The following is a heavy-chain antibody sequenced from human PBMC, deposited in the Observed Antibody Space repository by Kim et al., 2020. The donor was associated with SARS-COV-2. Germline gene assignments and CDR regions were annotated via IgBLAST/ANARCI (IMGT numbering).Heavy chain of an antibody. CDR3: ARDTQALYYYYGMDV. V-gene: IGHV1-3*01. Sequence: ASVKVSCKASGYTFTSYAMHWVRQAPGQRLEWMGWINAGNGNTKYSQKFQGRVTMTRDTSASTAYMELSSLRSEDTAVYYCARDTQALYYYYGMDVWGQGTTVTVSS. CDR2: INAGNGNT. CDR1: GYTFTSYA. J-gene: IGHJ6*02.